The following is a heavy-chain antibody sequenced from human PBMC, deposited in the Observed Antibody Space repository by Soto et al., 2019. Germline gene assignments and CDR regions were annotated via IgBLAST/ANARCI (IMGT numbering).Heavy chain of an antibody. CDR2: IIPIFGTA. Sequence: QVQLVQSGAEVKKPGSSVKVSCKASGGTFSSYAISWVRQAPGQGLEWMGGIIPIFGTANYAQKFQGRVTITADESTSKTYMALGSLRDEDPAVNYWARDPNGDFPVGEGNWFVPWGQGTLVTVSS. CDR1: GGTFSSYA. CDR3: ARDPNGDFPVGEGNWFVP. V-gene: IGHV1-69*01. D-gene: IGHD4-17*01. J-gene: IGHJ5*02.